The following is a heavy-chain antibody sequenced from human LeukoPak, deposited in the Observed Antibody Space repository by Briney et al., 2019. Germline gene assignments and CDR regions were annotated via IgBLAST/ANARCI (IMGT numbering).Heavy chain of an antibody. CDR2: IYYSGGT. V-gene: IGHV4-59*08. J-gene: IGHJ6*02. CDR1: GGSISSYY. Sequence: SETLSLTCTVSGGSISSYYWSWIRQPPGKGLEWIGYIYYSGGTNYNPSLKSRVTISVDTSKNQFSLKLSSVTAADTAVYYCARHSLAYAGMDVWGQGTTVTVSS. CDR3: ARHSLAYAGMDV. D-gene: IGHD4-17*01.